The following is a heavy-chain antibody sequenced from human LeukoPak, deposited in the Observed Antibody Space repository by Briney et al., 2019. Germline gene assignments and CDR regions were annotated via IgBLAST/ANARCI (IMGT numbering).Heavy chain of an antibody. Sequence: GASVKVSCKASVGTFSSYAISWVRQAPGQGLEWMGRIIPILDIANYAQKFQGRVTITADKSTSTAYMELSSLRSEDTAVYYCARDPAATAGVAAAGSYYFDYWGQGTLVTVSS. CDR3: ARDPAATAGVAAAGSYYFDY. CDR1: VGTFSSYA. CDR2: IIPILDIA. D-gene: IGHD6-13*01. J-gene: IGHJ4*02. V-gene: IGHV1-69*04.